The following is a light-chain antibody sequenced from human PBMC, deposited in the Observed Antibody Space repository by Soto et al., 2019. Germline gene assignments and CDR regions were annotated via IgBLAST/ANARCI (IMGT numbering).Light chain of an antibody. CDR1: QDISNY. V-gene: IGKV1-33*01. CDR2: DAS. J-gene: IGKJ3*01. CDR3: QQYDNLPALT. Sequence: DIPMTQSPSSLSASVGDRVTITCQASQDISNYLNWYQQKPGKAPKLLIYDASNLETGVPSRFSGSGSGTDFTFTSTSLQPEDVATYYCQQYDNLPALTFGPGTKVDIK.